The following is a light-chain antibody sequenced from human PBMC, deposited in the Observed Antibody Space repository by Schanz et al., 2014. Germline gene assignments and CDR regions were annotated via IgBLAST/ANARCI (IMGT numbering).Light chain of an antibody. CDR2: DVT. J-gene: IGLJ3*02. CDR1: SSDVGGYNY. Sequence: QSVLTQPRSVSGSPGQSVTISCTGTSSDVGGYNYVSWYQQHPGKAPQLMIHDVTKRPSGVPDRFSGSKSGNTASLTISGLQAEDEADYFCCSYAGSSTLGVFGGGTKLTVL. CDR3: CSYAGSSTLGV. V-gene: IGLV2-11*01.